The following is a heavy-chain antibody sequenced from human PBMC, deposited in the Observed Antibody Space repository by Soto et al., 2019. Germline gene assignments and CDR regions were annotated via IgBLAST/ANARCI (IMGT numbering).Heavy chain of an antibody. CDR3: ARLDYYDSSGYLSPYAFDI. Sequence: GASVKVSCKASGYTFTIYGIRWVRQAPGQGLEWMGIINPSGGSTSYAQKFQGRVTMTRDTSTSTVYMELSSLRSEDTAVYYCARLDYYDSSGYLSPYAFDIWGQGTMVTVSS. V-gene: IGHV1-46*03. CDR1: GYTFTIYG. D-gene: IGHD3-22*01. J-gene: IGHJ3*02. CDR2: INPSGGST.